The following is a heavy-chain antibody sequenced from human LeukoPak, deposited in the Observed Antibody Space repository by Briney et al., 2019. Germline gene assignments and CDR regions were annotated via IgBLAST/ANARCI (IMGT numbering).Heavy chain of an antibody. V-gene: IGHV3-15*01. D-gene: IGHD3-3*01. CDR3: TSNSTIFGVVIDDY. CDR1: GFTFSNAW. Sequence: PGGSLRLSCAASGFTFSNAWMSWVRQAPGKGLEWVGRIKSKTGGGTADYAAPVKGRFTISRDESKNTLYLQMNSLKTEDTAVYYCTSNSTIFGVVIDDYWGQGTLVTVSS. CDR2: IKSKTGGGTA. J-gene: IGHJ4*02.